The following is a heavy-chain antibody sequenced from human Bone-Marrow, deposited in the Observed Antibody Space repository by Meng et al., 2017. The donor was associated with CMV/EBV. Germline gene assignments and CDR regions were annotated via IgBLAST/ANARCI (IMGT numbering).Heavy chain of an antibody. V-gene: IGHV1-2*02. Sequence: ASVKVSCKASGYTFTGYYMHWVRQAPGQGLEWMGWINPDSGGTNYAQNFQGRVTMTRDTSISTAYMELSRLRSDDTAVYYCTNEIKYSYGSYYYYYGMDVWGQGTTVTVSS. CDR1: GYTFTGYY. CDR3: TNEIKYSYGSYYYYYGMDV. D-gene: IGHD5-18*01. CDR2: INPDSGGT. J-gene: IGHJ6*02.